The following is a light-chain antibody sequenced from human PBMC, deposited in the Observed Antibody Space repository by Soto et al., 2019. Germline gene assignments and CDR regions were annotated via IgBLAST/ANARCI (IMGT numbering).Light chain of an antibody. Sequence: EVLMTQSPDTLYVSPGERATLSCRAGQGVTTNFAWYQQKSGQSPRLLIYDVSIRATGVPARFSGTGSETDFTLTISGLQSEDSAVYFCQQYNNWPFSFGRGTRLEIK. J-gene: IGKJ5*01. CDR2: DVS. CDR1: QGVTTN. CDR3: QQYNNWPFS. V-gene: IGKV3-15*01.